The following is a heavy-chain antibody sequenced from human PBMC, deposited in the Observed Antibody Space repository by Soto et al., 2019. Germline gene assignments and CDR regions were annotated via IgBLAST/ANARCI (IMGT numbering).Heavy chain of an antibody. V-gene: IGHV4-4*02. D-gene: IGHD6-19*01. CDR2: IYHRGTT. Sequence: QVQLQESGPGLVKSSETLSLTCTVSGESITTSNWWSWVRQPPGGGLEWIGEIYHRGTTNYNPSLKSRATISLDKSKNQFSLKLKSVTAADTAVYYCTSGDAAVSGYLYWGQGRLVDVSS. J-gene: IGHJ4*02. CDR3: TSGDAAVSGYLY. CDR1: GESITTSNW.